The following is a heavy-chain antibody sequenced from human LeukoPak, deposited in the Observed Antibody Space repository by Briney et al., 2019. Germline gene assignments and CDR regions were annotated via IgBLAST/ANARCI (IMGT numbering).Heavy chain of an antibody. V-gene: IGHV3-21*01. CDR3: TSRYCTTTNCYSFDI. CDR1: GFSFSTYS. CDR2: ISSSSVHI. D-gene: IGHD2-2*01. J-gene: IGHJ3*02. Sequence: PGGSLRLSCAASGFSFSTYSMNWVRQAPGKGLEWVSSISSSSVHIFYADSAKGRFSTSRDNAKNSLYLQMNSLRVEDTAVYYCTSRYCTTTNCYSFDIWGQGTMVTVSS.